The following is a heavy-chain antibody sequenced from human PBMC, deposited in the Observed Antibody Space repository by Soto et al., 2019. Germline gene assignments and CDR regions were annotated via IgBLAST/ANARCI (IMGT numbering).Heavy chain of an antibody. J-gene: IGHJ6*02. CDR1: GYSFTSYW. V-gene: IGHV5-51*03. CDR2: IYPGDSDT. CDR3: ARLGIAVAGTYGMDV. Sequence: EVQLVQSGAEVKKPGESLKISCKGAGYSFTSYWIGWVRHMPGKGLEWMGIIYPGDSDTRDSPSFQGQVTISADKSISTAYLQWSSLKASDTAMYYCARLGIAVAGTYGMDVWGQGTTVTVSS. D-gene: IGHD6-19*01.